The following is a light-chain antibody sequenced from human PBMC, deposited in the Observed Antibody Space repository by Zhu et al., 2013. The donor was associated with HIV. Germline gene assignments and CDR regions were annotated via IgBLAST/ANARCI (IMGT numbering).Light chain of an antibody. V-gene: IGLV1-51*01. J-gene: IGLJ2*01. CDR2: DHY. CDR1: SNDVGGYNY. Sequence: QSALTQPASVSGSPGQSITISCTGSSNDVGGYNYVSWYQHLPGTAPKLIIYDHYHRPSGIPDRFSGSKSGTSATLGITGLQTGDEAIYYCGTWDTSLNALVFGGGTKVTVL. CDR3: GTWDTSLNALV.